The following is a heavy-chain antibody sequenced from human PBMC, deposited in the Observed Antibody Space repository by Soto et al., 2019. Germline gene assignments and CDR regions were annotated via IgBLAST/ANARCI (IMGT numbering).Heavy chain of an antibody. V-gene: IGHV3-23*01. CDR2: ISGSGGST. CDR1: GFTFSSYA. CDR3: AKKREVATFWGWCDP. J-gene: IGHJ5*02. Sequence: GGSLRLSCAASGFTFSSYAMSWVRQAPGKGLEWVSAISGSGGSTYYADSVKGRFTISRDNSKNTLYLQMNSLRAEDTAVYYCAKKREVATFWGWCDPWGQGTLVTVSS. D-gene: IGHD5-12*01.